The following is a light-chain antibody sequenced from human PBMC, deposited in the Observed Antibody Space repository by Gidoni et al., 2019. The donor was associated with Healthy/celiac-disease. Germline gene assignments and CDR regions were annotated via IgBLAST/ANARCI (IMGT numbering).Light chain of an antibody. J-gene: IGKJ2*01. CDR1: QVISSY. CDR3: QQYYSYPVT. CDR2: AAS. V-gene: IGKV1-8*01. Sequence: AIRITQSPSSRSASTGDRVTISCRASQVISSYLAWYQQKPGKAPKLLIYAASTLQSGVPSRFSGSGSGTDFTLTISCLQSEDFATYYCQQYYSYPVTFGQGTKLEIK.